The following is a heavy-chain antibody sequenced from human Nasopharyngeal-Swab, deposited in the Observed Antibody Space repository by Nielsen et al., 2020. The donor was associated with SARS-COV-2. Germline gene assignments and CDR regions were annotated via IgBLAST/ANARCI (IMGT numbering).Heavy chain of an antibody. D-gene: IGHD2-2*01. V-gene: IGHV4-30-4*01. CDR3: ARAEVPAALDY. J-gene: IGHJ4*02. CDR2: IYYSGST. Sequence: RQPPGKGLEWIGYIYYSGSTYYNPSLKSRVTISVGTSKNQFSLKLSSVTAADTAVYYCARAEVPAALDYWGQGTLVTVSS.